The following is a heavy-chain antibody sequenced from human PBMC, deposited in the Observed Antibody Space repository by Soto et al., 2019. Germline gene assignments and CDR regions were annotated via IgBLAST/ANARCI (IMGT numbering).Heavy chain of an antibody. V-gene: IGHV1-2*02. CDR1: GYPFTAYD. D-gene: IGHD6-6*01. CDR3: ASGVTVRPGRGDYYALDV. CDR2: INTKNGGT. J-gene: IGHJ6*02. Sequence: QVQLVQSGAEVKKPGASVKVSCKASGYPFTAYDLHWVRQAPGQGLEWVGWINTKNGGTNSAQKFQGRVTMTRDPSINTAYMDLSRLGSDDTAVYYWASGVTVRPGRGDYYALDVWGHGTTVTVSS.